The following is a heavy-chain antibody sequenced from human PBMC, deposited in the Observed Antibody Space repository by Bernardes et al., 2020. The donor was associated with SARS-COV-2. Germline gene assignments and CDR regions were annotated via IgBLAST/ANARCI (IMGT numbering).Heavy chain of an antibody. CDR3: ARTGQGTYDSSGYYLAEYFQH. CDR2: ISYDGSNK. J-gene: IGHJ1*01. Sequence: LRLSCAASGFTFSSYGMHWVRQAPGKGLEWVAVISYDGSNKYYADSVKGRFTISRDNSKNTLYLQMNSLRAEDTAVYYCARTGQGTYDSSGYYLAEYFQHWGQGTLVTVSS. CDR1: GFTFSSYG. V-gene: IGHV3-30*03. D-gene: IGHD3-22*01.